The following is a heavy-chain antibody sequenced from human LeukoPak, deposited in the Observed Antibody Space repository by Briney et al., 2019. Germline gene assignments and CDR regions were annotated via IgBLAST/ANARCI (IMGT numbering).Heavy chain of an antibody. J-gene: IGHJ4*02. D-gene: IGHD2-2*01. CDR1: GGTFSSYA. Sequence: GASVKVSCKASGGTFSSYAISWVRQAPGQGLEWMGGIIPIFGTANYAQKFQGRVTITADESTSTAYMELSSLRSEDSAVYYCARSRCVGSTQCYYFEYWGQGTLVTVSS. V-gene: IGHV1-69*13. CDR2: IIPIFGTA. CDR3: ARSRCVGSTQCYYFEY.